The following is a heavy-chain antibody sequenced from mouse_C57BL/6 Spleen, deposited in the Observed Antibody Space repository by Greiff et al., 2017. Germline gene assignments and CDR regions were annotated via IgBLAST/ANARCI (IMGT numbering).Heavy chain of an antibody. V-gene: IGHV3-6*01. CDR2: ISYDGSN. D-gene: IGHD2-4*01. CDR3: AREDYDFSWFAY. J-gene: IGHJ3*01. Sequence: EVQLQEPGPGLVKPSQSLSLTCSVTGYSITSGYYWNWIRQFPGNKLEWMGYISYDGSNNYNPSLKNRISITRDTSKNQFFLKLNSVTTEDTATYYCAREDYDFSWFAYWGQGTLVTVSA. CDR1: GYSITSGYY.